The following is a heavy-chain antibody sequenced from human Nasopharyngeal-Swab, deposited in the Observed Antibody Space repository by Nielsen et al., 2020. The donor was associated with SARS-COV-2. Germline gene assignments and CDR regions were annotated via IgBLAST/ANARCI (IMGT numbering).Heavy chain of an antibody. CDR2: ISAYNGNT. J-gene: IGHJ5*02. CDR3: ARDLYDYYDSSGANWFDP. Sequence: ASVKVSCKASGGTFSSYAISWVRQAPGQGLEWMGWISAYNGNTNYAQKLQGRVTMTTDTSTSTAYMELRSLRSDDTAVYYCARDLYDYYDSSGANWFDPWGQGTLVTVSS. V-gene: IGHV1-18*01. D-gene: IGHD3-22*01. CDR1: GGTFSSYA.